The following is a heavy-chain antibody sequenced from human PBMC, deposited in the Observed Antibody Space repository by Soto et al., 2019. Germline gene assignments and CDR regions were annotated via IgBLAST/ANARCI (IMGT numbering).Heavy chain of an antibody. Sequence: SETLSLTCAVYGGSFSGYYWSWIRQPPGKGLEWIGEINHSGSTNYNPSLKSRVTISVDTSKNQFPLKLSSVTAADTAVYYCARGCFGVNSGYDWGGHYYYYGMDVWGQGTTVTVSS. D-gene: IGHD5-12*01. J-gene: IGHJ6*02. CDR1: GGSFSGYY. CDR2: INHSGST. V-gene: IGHV4-34*01. CDR3: ARGCFGVNSGYDWGGHYYYYGMDV.